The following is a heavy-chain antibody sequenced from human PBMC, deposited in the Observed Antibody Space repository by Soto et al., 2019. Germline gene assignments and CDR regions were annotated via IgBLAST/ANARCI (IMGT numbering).Heavy chain of an antibody. V-gene: IGHV3-30*03. Sequence: VQLVESGGGVVQPGRSLRLSCAASGFTFSSYGMHWVRQAPGKGLEWVAVISYDGSNKYYADSVKGRFTISRDNSKNTLYLQMNSLRAEDTAVYYCAFRTVEGYYYYGMDVWGQGTTVTVSS. CDR3: AFRTVEGYYYYGMDV. CDR1: GFTFSSYG. CDR2: ISYDGSNK. D-gene: IGHD4-17*01. J-gene: IGHJ6*02.